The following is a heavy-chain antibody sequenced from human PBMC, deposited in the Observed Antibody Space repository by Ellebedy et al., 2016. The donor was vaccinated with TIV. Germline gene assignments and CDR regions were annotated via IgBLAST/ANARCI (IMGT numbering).Heavy chain of an antibody. CDR1: GGSVSSISSL. CDR3: ARRLFLKEPTRTNGFDY. D-gene: IGHD3-3*01. J-gene: IGHJ4*02. V-gene: IGHV4-39*01. CDR2: IRASGNT. Sequence: SETLSLXXTVSGGSVSSISSLWGWTRQPPGMGLEWIATIRASGNTWYNPSFQSRVTISVDTSKKQVSLKRSSVTAADTALYYCARRLFLKEPTRTNGFDYWGQGALVTVSS.